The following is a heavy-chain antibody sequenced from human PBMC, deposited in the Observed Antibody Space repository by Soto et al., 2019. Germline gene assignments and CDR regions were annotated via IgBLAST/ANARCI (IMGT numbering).Heavy chain of an antibody. Sequence: GGSLRLSCSASGFTFSSYAMHWVRQAPGKGLEYVSAISSNGGSTYYADSVKGRFTISRDNSKNTLYLQMSSLRAEDTAVYYCVKDHVQYYYDSSWPLDWGQGTLVTVSS. J-gene: IGHJ4*02. CDR2: ISSNGGST. D-gene: IGHD3-22*01. V-gene: IGHV3-64D*08. CDR3: VKDHVQYYYDSSWPLD. CDR1: GFTFSSYA.